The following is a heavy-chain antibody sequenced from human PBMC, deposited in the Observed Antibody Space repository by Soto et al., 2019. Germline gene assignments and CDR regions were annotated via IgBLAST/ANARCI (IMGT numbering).Heavy chain of an antibody. V-gene: IGHV3-64D*08. CDR2: ISSNGATT. CDR1: GFTFSSYA. J-gene: IGHJ4*02. CDR3: VKDRTVGAPFFDY. D-gene: IGHD1-26*01. Sequence: GGSLRLSCSASGFTFSSYAMHWVRQAPGKGLEYVSGISSNGATTYYADSVKGRFTFSRDNSKNTLYLQMSSLRAEDTAVYYCVKDRTVGAPFFDYWGQGTLVTVSS.